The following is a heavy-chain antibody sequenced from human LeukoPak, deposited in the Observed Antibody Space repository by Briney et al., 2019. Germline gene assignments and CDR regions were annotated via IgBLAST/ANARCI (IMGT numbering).Heavy chain of an antibody. CDR2: ISGGSGAI. V-gene: IGHV3-48*04. D-gene: IGHD3-22*01. CDR3: AKRADSSGYSVDY. CDR1: GFTFSSYT. Sequence: GGSLRLSCAASGFTFSSYTMSWVRQAPGKGLEWISYISGGSGAIYYADSVKGRFTISRDNAKNSLYLQMNSLRAEDTAVYYCAKRADSSGYSVDYWGQGTLVTVSS. J-gene: IGHJ4*02.